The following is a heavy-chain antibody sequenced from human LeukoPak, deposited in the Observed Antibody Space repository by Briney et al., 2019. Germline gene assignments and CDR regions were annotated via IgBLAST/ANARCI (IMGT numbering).Heavy chain of an antibody. Sequence: AGGSLRLSCAASGLTFSSYWMNWARQAPGKGLEWVASINHNGNVNYYVDSVKGRFTISRDNAKNSLYQQMSNLRAEDTAVYFCARGGGLDVWGQGATVTVSS. V-gene: IGHV3-7*03. CDR2: INHNGNVN. CDR1: GLTFSSYW. CDR3: ARGGGLDV. D-gene: IGHD3-16*01. J-gene: IGHJ6*02.